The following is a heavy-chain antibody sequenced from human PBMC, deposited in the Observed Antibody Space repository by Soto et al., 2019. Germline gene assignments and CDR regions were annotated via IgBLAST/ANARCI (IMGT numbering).Heavy chain of an antibody. CDR3: TRVGYSYGPLGGYFDL. J-gene: IGHJ2*01. V-gene: IGHV3-49*04. CDR2: IRSKAYGGTT. Sequence: GGSLRLSCTASGFTFGGYAMSWVRQAPGKGLEWVGFIRSKAYGGTTEYAASVKGRFTISRDDSKSIAYLQMNSLKTEDTAVYYCTRVGYSYGPLGGYFDLWGRGTLVTVSS. D-gene: IGHD5-18*01. CDR1: GFTFGGYA.